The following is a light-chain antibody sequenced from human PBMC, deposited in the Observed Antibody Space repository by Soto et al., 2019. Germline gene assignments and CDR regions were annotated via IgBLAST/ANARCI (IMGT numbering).Light chain of an antibody. V-gene: IGKV1-27*01. J-gene: IGKJ2*01. CDR3: QKYNSAPPDT. CDR2: AAS. CDR1: HGISNY. Sequence: DIQMTQSPSSLSASVGDRVTITCRASHGISNYLAWYQQKPGKVPKLLIYAASTLQSGVPSRFSGSGSGTDFTLTISSLQPEDVATYYCQKYNSAPPDTFGQGTKLEIK.